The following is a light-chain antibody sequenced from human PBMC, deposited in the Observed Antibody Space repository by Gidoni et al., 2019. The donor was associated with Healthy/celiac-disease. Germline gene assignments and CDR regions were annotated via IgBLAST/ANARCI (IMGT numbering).Light chain of an antibody. Sequence: DIQMTQSPSSLSAYVGDRVTITCQASQDISNYLNWYQQKPGKAPKLLIYDASNLETGVPSRFSGSGSGTDFTFTISSLQPEDIATYYCQQYDNLPSTFGGXTKVEIK. CDR2: DAS. J-gene: IGKJ4*01. V-gene: IGKV1-33*01. CDR1: QDISNY. CDR3: QQYDNLPST.